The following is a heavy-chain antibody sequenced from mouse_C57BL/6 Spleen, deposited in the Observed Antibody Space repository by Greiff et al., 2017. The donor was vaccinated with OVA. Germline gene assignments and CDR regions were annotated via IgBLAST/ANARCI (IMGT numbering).Heavy chain of an antibody. J-gene: IGHJ3*01. D-gene: IGHD2-4*01. V-gene: IGHV1-7*01. Sequence: QVQLQQSGAELAKPGASVKLSCKASGYTFTSYWMHWVKQRPGQGLEWIGYINPSSGYTKYNQKFKNKATLTADKSSSTAYKQLSSLTYEDSAVYYCRYYDYDESFAYWGQGTLVTVSA. CDR2: INPSSGYT. CDR3: RYYDYDESFAY. CDR1: GYTFTSYW.